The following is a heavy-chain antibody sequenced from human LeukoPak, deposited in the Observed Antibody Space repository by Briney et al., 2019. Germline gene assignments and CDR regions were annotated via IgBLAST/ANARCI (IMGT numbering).Heavy chain of an antibody. CDR3: ARGRATYGSGDNWFDP. CDR1: GGSISSYY. J-gene: IGHJ5*02. D-gene: IGHD3-10*01. V-gene: IGHV4-4*07. CDR2: IYTSGST. Sequence: PSETLSLTCTVSGGSISSYYWGWIRQPAGKGLEWIGRIYTSGSTNYNPSLKSRVTMSVDTSKNQFSLKLSSVTAADTAVYYCARGRATYGSGDNWFDPWGQGTLVTVSS.